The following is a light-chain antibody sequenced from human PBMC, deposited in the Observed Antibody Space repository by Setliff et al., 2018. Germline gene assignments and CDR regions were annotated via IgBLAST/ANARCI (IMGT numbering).Light chain of an antibody. V-gene: IGLV2-18*02. Sequence: QSALTQPPYVSGSPGQSVTISCTGTYSDIGGHDRVSWYQQPPGAAPKLIIYEVFHRPSGVPVRFSGSKSGATASLTISGLQAEDEADYFCGSFSSTTTFYVFGPGTKVTVL. CDR2: EVF. CDR3: GSFSSTTTFYV. CDR1: YSDIGGHDR. J-gene: IGLJ1*01.